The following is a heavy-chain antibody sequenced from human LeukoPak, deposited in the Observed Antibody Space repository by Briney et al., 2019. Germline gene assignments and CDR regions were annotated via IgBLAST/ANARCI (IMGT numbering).Heavy chain of an antibody. CDR1: GFTFSGSA. CDR2: IRSKANSYAT. CDR3: TTYSSGWAVDY. V-gene: IGHV3-73*01. J-gene: IGHJ4*02. D-gene: IGHD6-19*01. Sequence: QPGGSLRLSCAASGFTFSGSAMHWVRQASGKGLEWVGRIRSKANSYATAYAASVKGRFTFSRDDSKNTAYLQMNSLKTEDTAVYYCTTYSSGWAVDYWGQGTLVTVSS.